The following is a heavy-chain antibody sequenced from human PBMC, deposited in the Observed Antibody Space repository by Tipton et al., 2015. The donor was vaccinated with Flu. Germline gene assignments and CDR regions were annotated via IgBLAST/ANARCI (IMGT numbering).Heavy chain of an antibody. Sequence: QVQLVQSGAEVKKPGASVKVSCKASGYTFTSYYMRWVRQAPGQGLEWMGIINPSGGSTSYAQKFQGRVTMTRDTSTSTVYMELSSLRSEDTAVYYCARQFLGVPSASDWGQGTLVTVSS. CDR3: ARQFLGVPSASD. CDR1: GYTFTSYY. D-gene: IGHD1-26*01. CDR2: INPSGGST. J-gene: IGHJ4*02. V-gene: IGHV1-46*01.